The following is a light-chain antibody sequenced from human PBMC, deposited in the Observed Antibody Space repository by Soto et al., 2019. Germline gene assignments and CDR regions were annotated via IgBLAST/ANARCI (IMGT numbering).Light chain of an antibody. J-gene: IGKJ1*01. Sequence: EIVLTQSPGTLSLSPGERATLSCRASQSVSSNYLAWYQQKPGQAPRLLIYGASSRVAGIPDRFSGGGSGTDFTLAISRLEPEDFAVYYCQQYGTSPRAFGQGTKVEIK. CDR3: QQYGTSPRA. CDR1: QSVSSNY. V-gene: IGKV3-20*01. CDR2: GAS.